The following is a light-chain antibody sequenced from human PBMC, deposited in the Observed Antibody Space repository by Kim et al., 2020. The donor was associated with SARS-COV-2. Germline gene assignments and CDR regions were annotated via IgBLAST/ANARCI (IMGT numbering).Light chain of an antibody. J-gene: IGLJ2*01. V-gene: IGLV3-19*01. Sequence: SSELTQDPAVSVALGQTVRITCQGDSLRSYYATWYQQKPRHAPVLVIYGRNNRPSGIPDRFSGSASGNTASLTISGAQAEDEADFYCQSRDSGGNVVFGGGTHLTVL. CDR2: GRN. CDR3: QSRDSGGNVV. CDR1: SLRSYY.